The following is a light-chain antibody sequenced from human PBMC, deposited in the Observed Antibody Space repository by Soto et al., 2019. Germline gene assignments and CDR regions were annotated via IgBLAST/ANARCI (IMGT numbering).Light chain of an antibody. J-gene: IGLJ2*01. CDR1: SSDVGGYNY. V-gene: IGLV2-14*01. Sequence: QSALTQPASVSGSPGQSITISCTGTSSDVGGYNYVSWYQQHPGKVPKLMIYEVFRRPSGISNRFSGSKSGNTASLTISGLQADDEADYYCCSYTITSTFVFGGGTKVTVL. CDR3: CSYTITSTFV. CDR2: EVF.